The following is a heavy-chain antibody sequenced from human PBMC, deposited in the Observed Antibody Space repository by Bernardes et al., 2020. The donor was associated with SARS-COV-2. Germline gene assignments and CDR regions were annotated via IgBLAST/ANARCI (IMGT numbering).Heavy chain of an antibody. J-gene: IGHJ3*02. CDR2: VSGSGGST. CDR1: GFTFNNYA. CDR3: AKDLRGYNYGLVAFVI. D-gene: IGHD5-18*01. Sequence: GALRLSCAASGFTFNNYAMTWVRQAPGKGLEWVSGVSGSGGSTYYADSVKGRFTISRDNSKNTLYLQMNGLRAEDTAIYYCAKDLRGYNYGLVAFVIWGQATIDTVSS. V-gene: IGHV3-23*01.